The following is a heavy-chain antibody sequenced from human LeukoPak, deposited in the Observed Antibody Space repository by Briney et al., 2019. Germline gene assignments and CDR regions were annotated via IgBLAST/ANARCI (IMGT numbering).Heavy chain of an antibody. J-gene: IGHJ2*01. CDR2: ISGSGGST. CDR3: AKSPYSYYDILTGYRDWYFDL. CDR1: GFTFSSYA. V-gene: IGHV3-23*01. D-gene: IGHD3-9*01. Sequence: GGSLRLSCAASGFTFSSYAMSWVRPAPGKGLEWVSAISGSGGSTYYADSVKGRFTISRDNSKNTLYLQMNSLRAEDTAVYYCAKSPYSYYDILTGYRDWYFDLWGRGTLVTVSS.